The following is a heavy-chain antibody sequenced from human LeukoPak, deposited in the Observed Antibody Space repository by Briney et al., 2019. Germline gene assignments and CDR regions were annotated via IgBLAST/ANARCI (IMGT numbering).Heavy chain of an antibody. V-gene: IGHV3-21*01. CDR3: ARLYDGSAYHADHFDY. Sequence: GGSLRLSCAASGFTFNTYTMNWVRQAPGKGLEWVSSISSSSSYIYYADSVKGRFTISRDNAKNSLYLQMNSLRAEDTAVYYCARLYDGSAYHADHFDYWGQGTLVTVSS. D-gene: IGHD3-22*01. CDR1: GFTFNTYT. J-gene: IGHJ4*02. CDR2: ISSSSSYI.